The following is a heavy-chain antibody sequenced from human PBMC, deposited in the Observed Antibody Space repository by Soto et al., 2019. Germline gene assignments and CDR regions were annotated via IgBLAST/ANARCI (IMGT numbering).Heavy chain of an antibody. CDR2: ISRSGNST. CDR3: AKDAKILDWLPTSYYFDF. CDR1: GLSFISYA. V-gene: IGHV3-23*01. J-gene: IGHJ4*02. Sequence: LSLSCAVSGLSFISYAMTWVRQSPGKGLEWVSSISRSGNSTYSADSVRGRFTISRDNSKDTLYLQMNSLRAEDTAVYYCAKDAKILDWLPTSYYFDFWGQGTLVTVSS. D-gene: IGHD3-9*01.